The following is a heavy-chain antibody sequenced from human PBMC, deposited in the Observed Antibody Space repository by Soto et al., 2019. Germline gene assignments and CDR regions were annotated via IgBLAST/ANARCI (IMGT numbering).Heavy chain of an antibody. CDR1: GGTFSSYA. D-gene: IGHD3-16*01. CDR2: IIPIFGAA. V-gene: IGHV1-69*12. J-gene: IGHJ3*02. CDR3: ASERLRLGEEDAFDI. Sequence: QVQLVQSGAEVKKPGSSVKVSCKASGGTFSSYAISWVRQAPGQGLEWMGGIIPIFGAANYAQKFQGRVTITADESTSTAYMELSRLRSEDTAGYYCASERLRLGEEDAFDIWGQGTMVTVSS.